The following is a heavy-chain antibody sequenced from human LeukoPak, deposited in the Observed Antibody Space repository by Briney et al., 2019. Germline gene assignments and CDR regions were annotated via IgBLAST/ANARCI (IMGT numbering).Heavy chain of an antibody. D-gene: IGHD6-19*01. CDR1: GGSFSAHF. J-gene: IGHJ4*02. V-gene: IGHV4-34*01. Sequence: PSETLSLTCAVFGGSFSAHFWSWIRQPPGKGLEWIGEINHSGSTNYNPSLKSRVTISVDKSKNQFSLKLSSVTAADTAVYYCAREGVNSSNHDYWGQGTLVTVSS. CDR2: INHSGST. CDR3: AREGVNSSNHDY.